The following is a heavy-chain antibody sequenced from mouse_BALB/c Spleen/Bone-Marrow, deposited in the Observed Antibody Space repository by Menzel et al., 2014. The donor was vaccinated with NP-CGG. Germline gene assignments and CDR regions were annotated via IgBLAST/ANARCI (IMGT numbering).Heavy chain of an antibody. Sequence: EVMLVESGGGLVQPGGSRKLSCAASGITFRNFGMHWVRQAPEKGLEWVAYISSGSSTIYYADTLKGRFTISGDNPKNTLFLQMTSLRSEDTAMYYCARIGRARGYAMDYWGQGTSVTVSS. D-gene: IGHD3-3*01. J-gene: IGHJ4*01. CDR1: GITFRNFG. V-gene: IGHV5-17*02. CDR2: ISSGSSTI. CDR3: ARIGRARGYAMDY.